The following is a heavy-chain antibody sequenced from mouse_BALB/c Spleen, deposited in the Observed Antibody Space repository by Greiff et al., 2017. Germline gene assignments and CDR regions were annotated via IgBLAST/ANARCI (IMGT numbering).Heavy chain of an antibody. CDR3: ARDSSGSSYYAMDY. Sequence: VKLVESGPGLVAPSQSLSITCTVSGFSLTSYGVHWVRQPPGKGLEWLGVIWAGGSTNYNSALMSRLSISKDNSKSQVFLKMNSLQTDDTAMYYCARDSSGSSYYAMDYWGQGTSVTVSS. J-gene: IGHJ4*01. V-gene: IGHV2-9*02. CDR2: IWAGGST. D-gene: IGHD3-1*01. CDR1: GFSLTSYG.